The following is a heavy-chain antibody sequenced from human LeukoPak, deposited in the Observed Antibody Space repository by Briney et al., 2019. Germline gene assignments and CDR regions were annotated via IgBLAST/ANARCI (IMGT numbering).Heavy chain of an antibody. CDR1: GFTFSSYS. Sequence: GGSLRLSCAASGFTFSSYSMNWVRQAPGKGLEWVSGISGSGGSTYYADSVKGRFTISRDNSKNTLYLQMNSLRAEDTAVYYCAKGFPSTYGVDVWGQGTTVTVSS. V-gene: IGHV3-23*01. CDR2: ISGSGGST. D-gene: IGHD3-10*01. CDR3: AKGFPSTYGVDV. J-gene: IGHJ6*02.